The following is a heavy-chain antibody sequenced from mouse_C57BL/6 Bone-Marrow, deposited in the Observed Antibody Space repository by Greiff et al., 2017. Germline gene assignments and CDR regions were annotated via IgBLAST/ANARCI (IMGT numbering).Heavy chain of an antibody. CDR2: INYDGSST. J-gene: IGHJ4*01. Sequence: EVKLMESEGGLVQPGSSMKLSCTASGFTFSDYYMAWVRQVPEKGLEWVANINYDGSSTYYLDSLKSRFIISRDNAKNILYLQMSSLKSEDTATYYCARGYYGRAGYYAMDYWGQGTSVTVSS. CDR3: ARGYYGRAGYYAMDY. D-gene: IGHD1-1*01. CDR1: GFTFSDYY. V-gene: IGHV5-16*01.